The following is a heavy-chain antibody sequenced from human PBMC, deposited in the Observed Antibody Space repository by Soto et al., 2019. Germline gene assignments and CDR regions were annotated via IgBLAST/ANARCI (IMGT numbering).Heavy chain of an antibody. CDR2: MNPNSGNT. CDR3: ASDLAGRIDY. Sequence: QVQLVQSGAEVKKRGASVKVSCKASGYTFTGYDINWVGQATGQGLEWMGWMNPNSGNTGYAQKFQGRVTMTRNTSLRTAYMELSSLRSEAMTVYYFASDLAGRIDYWGQGTLVIVSS. CDR1: GYTFTGYD. D-gene: IGHD6-25*01. J-gene: IGHJ4*02. V-gene: IGHV1-8*01.